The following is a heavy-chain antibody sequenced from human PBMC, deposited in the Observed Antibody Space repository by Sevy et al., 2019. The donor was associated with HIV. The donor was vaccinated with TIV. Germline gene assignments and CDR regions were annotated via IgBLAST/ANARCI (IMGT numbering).Heavy chain of an antibody. V-gene: IGHV3-7*01. Sequence: GGSLRLSCAASGFTFSSYWMSWVRQAPGKGLEWVANLKEDGSEKYCVDSVKGRFTISRDNAKSSLYLQMNSLRPEDTAVYYCARDPPSFPIDYWGQGTLVTVSS. CDR3: ARDPPSFPIDY. J-gene: IGHJ4*02. CDR2: LKEDGSEK. CDR1: GFTFSSYW.